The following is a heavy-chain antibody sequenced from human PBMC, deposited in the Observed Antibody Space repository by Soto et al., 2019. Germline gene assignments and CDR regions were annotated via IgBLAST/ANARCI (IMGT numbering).Heavy chain of an antibody. CDR3: ARFRSDTMVRGVDFDY. J-gene: IGHJ4*02. CDR1: GGSFSVYY. D-gene: IGHD3-10*01. V-gene: IGHV4-34*01. Sequence: SDTLSLTCAVYGGSFSVYYWSWIRQPPGKGLEWIGEINHSGSTNYNPSLKSRVTISVDTSKNQFSLKLSSVTAADTAVYYCARFRSDTMVRGVDFDYWGQGTLVTVSS. CDR2: INHSGST.